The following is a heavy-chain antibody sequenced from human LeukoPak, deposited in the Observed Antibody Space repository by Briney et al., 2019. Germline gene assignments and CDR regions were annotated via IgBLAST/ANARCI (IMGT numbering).Heavy chain of an antibody. Sequence: ASVKVSCKASGYTFINYAMNWVRQAPGQGLEWMGWISSLNGNTDCAQNLQGRVAMTTDTSTSTAYMELTSLRSDDTAVYYCARGIYGDYWGQGTLVTVSS. J-gene: IGHJ4*02. D-gene: IGHD3-16*01. CDR1: GYTFINYA. V-gene: IGHV1-18*04. CDR3: ARGIYGDY. CDR2: ISSLNGNT.